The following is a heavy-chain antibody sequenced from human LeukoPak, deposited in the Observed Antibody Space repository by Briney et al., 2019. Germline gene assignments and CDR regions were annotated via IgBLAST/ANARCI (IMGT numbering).Heavy chain of an antibody. CDR2: ISNSGSNT. D-gene: IGHD2-15*01. V-gene: IGHV3-11*01. CDR3: ARGGGSIRHSYYYYVDV. J-gene: IGHJ6*03. Sequence: GGSLRLSCAASGFTFSDYYMSWIRQAPGKGLEWVSYISNSGSNTYYADSVKGRFTISRDNAKNSLYLRMNSLRDEDTALYYCARGGGSIRHSYYYYVDVWGKGTSVTVSS. CDR1: GFTFSDYY.